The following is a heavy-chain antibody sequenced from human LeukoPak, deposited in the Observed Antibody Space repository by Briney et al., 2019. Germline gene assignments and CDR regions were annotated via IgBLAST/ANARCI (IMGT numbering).Heavy chain of an antibody. CDR2: ISSSSSYI. D-gene: IGHD5-18*01. J-gene: IGHJ4*02. CDR1: GFTFSSYS. V-gene: IGHV3-21*01. Sequence: GGSLRLSCAASGFTFSSYSMNWVRQAPGKGLEWVSSISSSSSYIYYADSVKGRFTISRDNAKNSLYLQMYSLRAEDTAVYYCARECRYSYGYGYFDYWGQGTPVTVSS. CDR3: ARECRYSYGYGYFDY.